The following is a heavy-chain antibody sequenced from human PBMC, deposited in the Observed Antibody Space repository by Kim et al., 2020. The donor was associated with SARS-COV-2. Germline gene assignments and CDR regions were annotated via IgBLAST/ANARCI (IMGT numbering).Heavy chain of an antibody. Sequence: GGSLRLSCAASEFTFNRDWLFWVRQDPGKGLVSVARINWNGRSTFYVDSVKGRFTISRDNAKKMLFLQMDSLRVEDTARYYCASGPFYFDYWGRGVLVTVSS. CDR2: INWNGRST. V-gene: IGHV3-74*01. CDR1: EFTFNRDW. J-gene: IGHJ4*02. CDR3: ASGPFYFDY.